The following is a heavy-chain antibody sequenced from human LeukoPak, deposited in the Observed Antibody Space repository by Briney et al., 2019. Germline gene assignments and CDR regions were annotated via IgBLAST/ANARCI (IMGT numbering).Heavy chain of an antibody. V-gene: IGHV3-9*01. Sequence: GRSLRLSCVASGFTFDDYAMHWVRHAPGKGLEWVSGISWNSGSIAYADSVKGRFTISRDNTKNSLYLQMNSLRTEDRALYYCVKDLEYCGGDCPLGRAFDIWGQGTMVTVSS. J-gene: IGHJ3*02. CDR1: GFTFDDYA. CDR3: VKDLEYCGGDCPLGRAFDI. CDR2: ISWNSGSI. D-gene: IGHD2-21*01.